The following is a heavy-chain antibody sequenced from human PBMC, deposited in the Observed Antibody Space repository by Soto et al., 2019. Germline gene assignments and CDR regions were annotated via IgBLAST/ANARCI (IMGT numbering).Heavy chain of an antibody. CDR1: GFTFSSYA. J-gene: IGHJ4*02. V-gene: IGHV3-23*01. Sequence: GGSLRLSCAASGFTFSSYAMSWVRQAPGKGLEWVSAISGSGGSTYYADSVKGRFTISRDNSKNTLYLQMNSLRAEDTAVYYCAKDPSLYCSSTSCYGGYWGQGTLVTVSS. D-gene: IGHD2-2*01. CDR3: AKDPSLYCSSTSCYGGY. CDR2: ISGSGGST.